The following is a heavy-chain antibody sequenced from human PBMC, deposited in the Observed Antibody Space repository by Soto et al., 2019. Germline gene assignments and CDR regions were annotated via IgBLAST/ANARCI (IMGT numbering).Heavy chain of an antibody. CDR3: ALPKNTLGWYNF. V-gene: IGHV1-46*01. J-gene: IGHJ4*02. Sequence: QVQLVQSGPEVKRTGASVKVSCKTSGYTFINYHVHWVRQAPGQGLEWMGAINPNGGSTTYAQHLQGRITMTSDASTSTVYMDLSSLRSDDTAVYYCALPKNTLGWYNFWGQGSLVTVS. D-gene: IGHD6-19*01. CDR1: GYTFINYH. CDR2: INPNGGST.